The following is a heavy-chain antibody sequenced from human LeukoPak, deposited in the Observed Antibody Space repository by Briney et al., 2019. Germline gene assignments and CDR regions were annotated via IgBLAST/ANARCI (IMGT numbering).Heavy chain of an antibody. V-gene: IGHV4-59*08. CDR3: ARQGGSYYEVNWFDP. Sequence: SETLSLTCTVSGGSISSYYWSWIRQPPGKGLEWIGYIYYSGSTNYNPSLKSRVTISVDASKNQFSLKLSSVTAADTAVYYCARQGGSYYEVNWFDPWGQGTLVTVSS. J-gene: IGHJ5*02. CDR2: IYYSGST. CDR1: GGSISSYY. D-gene: IGHD1-26*01.